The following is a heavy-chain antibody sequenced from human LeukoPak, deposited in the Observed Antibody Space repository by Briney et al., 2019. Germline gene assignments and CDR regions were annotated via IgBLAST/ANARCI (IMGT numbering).Heavy chain of an antibody. CDR1: GFTFSSYL. CDR3: AKDIGWFGELPVDY. D-gene: IGHD3-10*01. Sequence: GGSLRLSCAASGFTFSSYLMHWVRHAPGKGLVWVSRINSDGSGTSYADSVKGRCTISRDNAKNSLYLQMNSLRADDTALYYCAKDIGWFGELPVDYWGQGTLVTVSS. V-gene: IGHV3-74*01. CDR2: INSDGSGT. J-gene: IGHJ4*02.